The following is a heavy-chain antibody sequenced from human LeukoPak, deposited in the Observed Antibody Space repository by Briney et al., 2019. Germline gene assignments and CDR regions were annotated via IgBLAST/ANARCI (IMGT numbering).Heavy chain of an antibody. CDR1: GGSISSYY. CDR2: IYTSGST. V-gene: IGHV4-4*07. Sequence: SETLSLTCTVSGGSISSYYWSWIRQPAGKGLEWIGRIYTSGSTNYNPSLKSRVTISVDTSKNQFSLKLSSVTAADTAVYYCHSYDYVWGSYRDDYWGQGTLVTVSS. D-gene: IGHD3-16*02. J-gene: IGHJ4*02. CDR3: HSYDYVWGSYRDDY.